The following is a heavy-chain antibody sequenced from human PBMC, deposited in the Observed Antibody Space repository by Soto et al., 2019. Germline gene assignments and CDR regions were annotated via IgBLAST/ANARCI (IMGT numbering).Heavy chain of an antibody. CDR1: GFTFSSYG. D-gene: IGHD5-18*01. CDR2: IAYDGSNK. Sequence: QVQLVESGGAVVQPGKSLRLSCAASGFTFSSYGMYWVRQAPGKGLEWVAAIAYDGSNKYHADSVKGRFTISRDNSKNTLYLQMNSLRVEDTAVYYCAKDIVRYTYGACDYWGQGALVPVSS. CDR3: AKDIVRYTYGACDY. J-gene: IGHJ4*02. V-gene: IGHV3-30*18.